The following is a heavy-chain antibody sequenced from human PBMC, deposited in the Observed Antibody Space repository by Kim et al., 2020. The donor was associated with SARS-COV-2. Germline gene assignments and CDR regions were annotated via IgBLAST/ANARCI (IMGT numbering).Heavy chain of an antibody. D-gene: IGHD4-17*01. V-gene: IGHV3-73*01. J-gene: IGHJ6*02. CDR2: YAK. Sequence: YAKAYAASVKGRFTISRDDSKNTAYLQMNSLKTEDTAVYYCVAYGDYVDVWGQGTTVTVSS. CDR3: VAYGDYVDV.